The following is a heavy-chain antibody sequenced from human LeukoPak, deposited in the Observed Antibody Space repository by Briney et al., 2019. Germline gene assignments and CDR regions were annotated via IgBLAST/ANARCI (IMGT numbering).Heavy chain of an antibody. CDR3: AIFTAAGGPKVGFDP. Sequence: ASVRVSCKASGGTFSSYAISWVRQAPGQGLEWMGRIIPILGIANYAQKFQGRVTITADKSTSTAYMELSSLRSEDTAVYYCAIFTAAGGPKVGFDPWGQGTLATVSS. CDR1: GGTFSSYA. V-gene: IGHV1-69*04. D-gene: IGHD6-13*01. CDR2: IIPILGIA. J-gene: IGHJ5*02.